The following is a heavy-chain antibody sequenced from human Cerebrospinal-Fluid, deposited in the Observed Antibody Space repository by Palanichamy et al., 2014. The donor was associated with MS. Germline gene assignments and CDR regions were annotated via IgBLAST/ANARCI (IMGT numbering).Heavy chain of an antibody. D-gene: IGHD6-19*01. Sequence: SCTASGFTFEDYDMSWVRQAPGKGLEWVGFIRSKAYSGTVEYAASVKGRITISRDNSKSIVYLQLNSLKTEDTAVYYCTRDGYMLAVAGAFDYWGQGTLVTVSS. CDR3: TRDGYMLAVAGAFDY. V-gene: IGHV3-49*04. CDR1: GFTFEDYD. CDR2: IRSKAYSGTV. J-gene: IGHJ4*02.